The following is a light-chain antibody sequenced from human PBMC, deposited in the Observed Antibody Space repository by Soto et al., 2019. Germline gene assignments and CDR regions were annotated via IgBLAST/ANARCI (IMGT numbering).Light chain of an antibody. Sequence: QSVLTQPRSVSGSPGQSVTISCTGTSSDVGAYTYVSWYQQHPGKAPKLIFYDVTTRPSGVPDRFSGSKSGNTASLTISGLQAEDEADYYCSSYAGTYTFVVFGGGTKLTVL. CDR2: DVT. J-gene: IGLJ2*01. V-gene: IGLV2-11*01. CDR1: SSDVGAYTY. CDR3: SSYAGTYTFVV.